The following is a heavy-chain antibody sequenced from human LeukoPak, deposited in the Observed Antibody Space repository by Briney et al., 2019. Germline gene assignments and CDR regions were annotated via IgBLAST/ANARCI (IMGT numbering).Heavy chain of an antibody. D-gene: IGHD1-26*01. CDR1: GWSVSTYY. Sequence: SETLSLTCTVSGWSVSTYYWSWIRQTPGKGLEWIAYMHYSGSPNYNPSLKSRVTMSVDPSKNQFSLKLYSVTAADTAVYYCARDIRMVGATHYFDYRGPGALVTVSS. CDR3: ARDIRMVGATHYFDY. J-gene: IGHJ4*02. V-gene: IGHV4-59*02. CDR2: MHYSGSP.